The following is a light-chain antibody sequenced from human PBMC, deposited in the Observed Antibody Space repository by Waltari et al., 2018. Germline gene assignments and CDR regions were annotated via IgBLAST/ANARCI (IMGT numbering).Light chain of an antibody. J-gene: IGKJ4*01. Sequence: DIQMTQSPSSLSASVGDRVTITCRASQSISSYLNWYQQKPGKAPKLLIYAASSLQSGVPSRFSVSGSGTDFTLTISSLQPEDFATYYCQQSYSTLITFGGGTKVEIK. CDR3: QQSYSTLIT. V-gene: IGKV1-39*01. CDR1: QSISSY. CDR2: AAS.